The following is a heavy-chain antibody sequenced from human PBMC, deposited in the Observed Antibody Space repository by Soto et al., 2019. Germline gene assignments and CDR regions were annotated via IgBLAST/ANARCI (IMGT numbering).Heavy chain of an antibody. Sequence: LSLTCTLSGGSISSGGYYWSLIRQHPGKGLEWIGYIYYSGSTYYNPSLKSRVTISVDTSKNQFSLKLSSVTAADTAVYYCASQYYYDSSGYYPKIPYYYYGMDVWGQGTTVTVSS. CDR3: ASQYYYDSSGYYPKIPYYYYGMDV. V-gene: IGHV4-31*03. J-gene: IGHJ6*02. CDR1: GGSISSGGYY. CDR2: IYYSGST. D-gene: IGHD3-22*01.